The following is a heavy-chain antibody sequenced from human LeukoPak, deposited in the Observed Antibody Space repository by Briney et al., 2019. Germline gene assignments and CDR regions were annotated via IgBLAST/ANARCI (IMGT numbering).Heavy chain of an antibody. J-gene: IGHJ4*02. D-gene: IGHD5-24*01. CDR3: AAESRWLLVDY. V-gene: IGHV3-30*03. CDR1: GFTFSSYG. Sequence: RSLRLSCAASGFTFSSYGMHWVRQAPGKGLEWVAVISYDGSNKYYADSVKGRSTISRGNSKNTLYLQMNSLGAEDTAVYYCAAESRWLLVDYWGQGTLVTVSS. CDR2: ISYDGSNK.